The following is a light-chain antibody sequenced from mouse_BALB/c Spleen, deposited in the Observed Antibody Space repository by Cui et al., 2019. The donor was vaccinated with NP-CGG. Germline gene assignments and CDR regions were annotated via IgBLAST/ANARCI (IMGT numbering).Light chain of an antibody. J-gene: IGLJ1*01. V-gene: IGLV1*01. CDR1: TGAVTTSNY. CDR3: ALWYSNHWV. Sequence: QAVVTQESALTTSHGETVTLTCRSSTGAVTTSNYANWVQEKPNHLFTGLICGTNNRAPGVPARFSGSLIGDRAALTIMGAQTEDEAIYFCALWYSNHWVFGGGTKLTVL. CDR2: GTN.